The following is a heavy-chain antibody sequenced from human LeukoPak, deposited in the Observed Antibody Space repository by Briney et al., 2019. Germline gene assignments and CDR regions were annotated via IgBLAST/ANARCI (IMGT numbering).Heavy chain of an antibody. J-gene: IGHJ3*02. CDR3: ARVPKWELLEAFDI. CDR2: ISSSGSTI. D-gene: IGHD1-26*01. Sequence: GGSLRLSCAASGFTFSDYYMSWIRQAPGKGLEWVSYISSSGSTIYYADSVKGRFTISRDNAKNPLYLQMNSLRAEDTAVYYCARVPKWELLEAFDIWGQGTMVTVSS. V-gene: IGHV3-11*04. CDR1: GFTFSDYY.